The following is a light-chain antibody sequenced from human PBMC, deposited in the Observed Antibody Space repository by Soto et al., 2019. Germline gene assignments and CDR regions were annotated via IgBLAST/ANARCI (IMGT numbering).Light chain of an antibody. Sequence: VMTESPATLSVSPGEDATLSCRASQSVSSLLAWYQQKPGQAPRLLIYRASSRAAGLPDRFSGSGSGTDFTLTISSLQSEDFGVYYRQQYWKWQITFGQGTRLDIK. CDR3: QQYWKWQIT. CDR2: RAS. V-gene: IGKV3-15*01. CDR1: QSVSSL. J-gene: IGKJ5*01.